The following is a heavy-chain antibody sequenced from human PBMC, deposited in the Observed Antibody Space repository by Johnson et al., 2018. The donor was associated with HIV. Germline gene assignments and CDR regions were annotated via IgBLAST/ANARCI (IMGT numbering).Heavy chain of an antibody. V-gene: IGHV3-20*04. Sequence: VQLVESGGGVVQPGRSLRLSCAASGFTFDDYAMHWVRQAPGKGLEWVSGINWNGGSTGYADSVKGRFTISRDNAKNSLYLQMNSLRVEDTALYYCARVRGITMIVVVKSYDAFDIWGQGTMVTVSS. CDR1: GFTFDDYA. CDR3: ARVRGITMIVVVKSYDAFDI. CDR2: INWNGGST. D-gene: IGHD3-22*01. J-gene: IGHJ3*02.